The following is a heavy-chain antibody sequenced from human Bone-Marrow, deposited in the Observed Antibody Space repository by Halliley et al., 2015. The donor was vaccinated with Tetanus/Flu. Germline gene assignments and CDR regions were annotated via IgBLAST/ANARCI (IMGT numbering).Heavy chain of an antibody. V-gene: IGHV3-74*03. Sequence: INSDGSSTTYADSVKGRFTISRDNAKNTLYLQMNSLRAEDTAVYYCSTLHYYDSSGYLGNFDYWGQGTLVTVSS. D-gene: IGHD3-22*01. J-gene: IGHJ4*02. CDR2: INSDGSST. CDR3: STLHYYDSSGYLGNFDY.